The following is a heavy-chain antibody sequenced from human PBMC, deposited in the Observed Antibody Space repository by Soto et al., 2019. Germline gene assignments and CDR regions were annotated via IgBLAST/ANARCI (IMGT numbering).Heavy chain of an antibody. Sequence: QVQLVQSGAEVKKPGSSVKVSCKASGGTFSSYTISWVRQAPGQGLEWMGRIIPILGIANYAQKFQGRVTITADKSASTADMELSSLSSEDTAVYYCAKGSEGYYFDYWGQGTLVTVSS. CDR1: GGTFSSYT. CDR2: IIPILGIA. V-gene: IGHV1-69*02. CDR3: AKGSEGYYFDY. J-gene: IGHJ4*02.